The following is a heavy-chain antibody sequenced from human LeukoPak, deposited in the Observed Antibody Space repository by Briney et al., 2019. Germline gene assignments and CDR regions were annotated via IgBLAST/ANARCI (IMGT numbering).Heavy chain of an antibody. J-gene: IGHJ3*02. V-gene: IGHV3-74*01. Sequence: PGGSLRLSCAASGFTFSSYWMHWVRQAPGKGLVWVSRIDSDGSSTSCADSVRGRFTISRDNAKHSLYLQMNGLRAEDTAVYYCARDQTWRYCSGDSCQFQDFDIWGQGTMVTVSS. CDR1: GFTFSSYW. D-gene: IGHD2-15*01. CDR2: IDSDGSST. CDR3: ARDQTWRYCSGDSCQFQDFDI.